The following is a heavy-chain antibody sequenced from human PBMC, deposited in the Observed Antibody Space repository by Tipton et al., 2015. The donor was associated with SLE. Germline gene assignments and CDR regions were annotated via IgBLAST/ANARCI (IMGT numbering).Heavy chain of an antibody. V-gene: IGHV4-34*01. CDR3: AREDVGYCNGGSCPFYIDH. Sequence: TLSLTCAVYGGSFSGYYWGWIRQVPGEGLGWIGSISHSGSTYYNSSLKSRVTISVDTSKNQFSLKVNSVTAADTAVYFCAREDVGYCNGGSCPFYIDHWGQGTLVTVSS. CDR2: ISHSGST. D-gene: IGHD2-15*01. J-gene: IGHJ4*02. CDR1: GGSFSGYY.